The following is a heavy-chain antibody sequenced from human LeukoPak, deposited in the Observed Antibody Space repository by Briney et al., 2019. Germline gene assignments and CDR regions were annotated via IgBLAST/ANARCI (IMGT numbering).Heavy chain of an antibody. CDR1: GFTFSSYA. CDR2: ISGSGGST. D-gene: IGHD6-19*01. J-gene: IGHJ4*02. Sequence: GGSLRLSCAASGFTFSSYAMSWVRQAPGKGLEWVSAISGSGGSTYYADSVKGRFTISRDNSKNTLYLQVNSLRAEDTAVYYCAKAAGRATAVAGTLTFDYWGQGTLVTVSS. V-gene: IGHV3-23*01. CDR3: AKAAGRATAVAGTLTFDY.